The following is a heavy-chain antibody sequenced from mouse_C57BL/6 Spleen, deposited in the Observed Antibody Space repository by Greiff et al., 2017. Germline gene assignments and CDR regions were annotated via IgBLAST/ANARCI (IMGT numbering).Heavy chain of an antibody. CDR1: GYTFTSYW. CDR3: ARSSPWYFDV. J-gene: IGHJ1*03. CDR2: IYPGSGST. V-gene: IGHV1-55*01. Sequence: QVQLQQPGAELVKPGASVKMSCKASGYTFTSYWITWVKQRPGQGLEWIGDIYPGSGSTNYNEKLKSKATLTVDTSSSTAYMQLSSLTSEDSAVYYCARSSPWYFDVWGTGTTDTVSS.